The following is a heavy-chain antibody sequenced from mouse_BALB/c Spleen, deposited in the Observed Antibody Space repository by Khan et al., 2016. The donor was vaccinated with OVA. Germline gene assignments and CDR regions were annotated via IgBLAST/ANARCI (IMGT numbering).Heavy chain of an antibody. Sequence: MQLEESGAELVKPGASVKLSCTASGFNIKDTYMHWVKQRPEQGLEWIGRIDPANGNTQYDPTFQGKATITADTSSNTAYLQLSSLTSEDTAVYDCALRGDIYDTYYGYTMDYWGQGTSVTVSS. CDR1: GFNIKDTY. J-gene: IGHJ4*01. V-gene: IGHV14-3*02. D-gene: IGHD2-3*01. CDR2: IDPANGNT. CDR3: ALRGDIYDTYYGYTMDY.